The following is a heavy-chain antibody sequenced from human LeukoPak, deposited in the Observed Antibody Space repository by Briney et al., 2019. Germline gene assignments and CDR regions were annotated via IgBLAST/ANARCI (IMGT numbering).Heavy chain of an antibody. Sequence: GGSLRLSCAASGFTFSDYYMSWIRQAPGKGLEWVSYISSSGSTIYYADSVKGRFTISRDNAKNSLYLQMNSLRAEDTAVYYCARVEASGYDYGAFDYWCQGTLVTVSS. CDR1: GFTFSDYY. J-gene: IGHJ4*02. V-gene: IGHV3-11*04. CDR3: ARVEASGYDYGAFDY. CDR2: ISSSGSTI. D-gene: IGHD5-12*01.